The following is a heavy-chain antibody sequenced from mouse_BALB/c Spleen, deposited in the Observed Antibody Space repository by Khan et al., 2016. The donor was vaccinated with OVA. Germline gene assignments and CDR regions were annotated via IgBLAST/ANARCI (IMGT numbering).Heavy chain of an antibody. CDR2: ISIGGNT. D-gene: IGHD2-4*01. CDR3: EREDPMITTGFAY. J-gene: IGHJ3*01. Sequence: EVELVESGGGLVKPGGSLKLSCAASGFTFSAYIMSWVRQTPEKRLEWVASISIGGNTFYPDSVKGRFTISRDDAWNILYLQMSSRRSEDTAMYYCEREDPMITTGFAYWGQGTLVTVSA. CDR1: GFTFSAYI. V-gene: IGHV5-6-5*01.